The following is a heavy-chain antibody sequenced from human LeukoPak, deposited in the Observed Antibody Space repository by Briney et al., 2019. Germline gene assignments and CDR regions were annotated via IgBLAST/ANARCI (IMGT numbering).Heavy chain of an antibody. CDR2: IYYSGST. V-gene: IGHV4-59*01. J-gene: IGHJ3*02. D-gene: IGHD1-26*01. Sequence: SETLSLTCTVSAGFISSYHWSWIRQPPGKGLEWIGYIYYSGSTNYNPSLKSRVTISVDASKNQFSLKLGSVTAADTALYYCARSLVGATVFTFDIWGQGTMVTVSS. CDR3: ARSLVGATVFTFDI. CDR1: AGFISSYH.